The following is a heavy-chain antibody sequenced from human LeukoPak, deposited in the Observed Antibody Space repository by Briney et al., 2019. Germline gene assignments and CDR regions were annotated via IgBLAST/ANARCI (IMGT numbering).Heavy chain of an antibody. CDR1: GGTFSSYA. CDR2: ISAYNGNT. CDR3: ATRITMVREDAFDI. Sequence: ASVKVSCKASGGTFSSYAISWVRQAPGQGLEWMGWISAYNGNTNYAQKLQGRVTMTTDTSTSTACMELRSLRSDDTAVYYCATRITMVREDAFDIWGQGTMVTVSS. J-gene: IGHJ3*02. D-gene: IGHD3-10*01. V-gene: IGHV1-18*01.